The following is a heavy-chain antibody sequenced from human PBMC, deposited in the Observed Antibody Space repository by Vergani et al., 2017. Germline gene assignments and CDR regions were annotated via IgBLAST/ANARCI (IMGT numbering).Heavy chain of an antibody. V-gene: IGHV1-18*04. J-gene: IGHJ4*02. CDR3: ARSQMATNDFVV. CDR1: GYTFVNHT. D-gene: IGHD5-24*01. CDR2: ISPYNHKT. Sequence: QAQLGQSDSEVKKPGDSVTLSCKTSGYTFVNHTITWVRQAPGQGLEWMGWISPYNHKTLYSQKVEGRVTMTSDTSSSTVFLELLRLTSDDTAIYYCARSQMATNDFVVWGRGTLVTVSS.